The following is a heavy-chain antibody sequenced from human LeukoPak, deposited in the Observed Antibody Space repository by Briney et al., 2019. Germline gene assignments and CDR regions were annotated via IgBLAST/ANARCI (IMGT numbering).Heavy chain of an antibody. D-gene: IGHD6-13*01. CDR3: AREESESRPAAAGTPEEAFDI. Sequence: SQTLSLTCAISGDSVSSNSAAWNWIRQSPSRGLEWLGRTYYRSKWYNDYAVSVKSRITINPDTSKNQFSLQLNSVTPEDTAVYYCAREESESRPAAAGTPEEAFDIWGQGTMVTVSS. CDR2: TYYRSKWYN. V-gene: IGHV6-1*01. J-gene: IGHJ3*02. CDR1: GDSVSSNSAA.